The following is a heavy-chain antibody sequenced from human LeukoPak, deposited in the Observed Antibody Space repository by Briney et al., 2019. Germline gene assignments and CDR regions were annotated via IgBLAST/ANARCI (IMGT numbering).Heavy chain of an antibody. CDR1: GFTFSSYN. V-gene: IGHV3-30*04. CDR2: LLYDGGST. Sequence: GGSLRLSCAASGFTFSSYNIYWGRQAPGKGLEWVSVLLYDGGSTYYADSVKGRFTISRDNSKNTLYLQMNSLRAEDTAVYYCAKCVVVPAAIFLAPGFFDYWGQGTLVTVSS. CDR3: AKCVVVPAAIFLAPGFFDY. D-gene: IGHD2-2*01. J-gene: IGHJ4*02.